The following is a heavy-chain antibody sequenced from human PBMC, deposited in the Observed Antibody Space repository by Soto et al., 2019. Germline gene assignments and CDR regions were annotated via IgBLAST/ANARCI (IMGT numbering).Heavy chain of an antibody. CDR3: ARGRGLRYFDWLCDAFDI. J-gene: IGHJ3*02. CDR1: GFTFSSYW. CDR2: INSDGSST. D-gene: IGHD3-9*01. Sequence: PGGSLRLSCAASGFTFSSYWMHWVRQAPGKGLVRVSRINSDGSSTSYADSVKGRFTISRDNAKNTLYLQMNSLRAEDTAVYYCARGRGLRYFDWLCDAFDIWGQGTMVTVSS. V-gene: IGHV3-74*01.